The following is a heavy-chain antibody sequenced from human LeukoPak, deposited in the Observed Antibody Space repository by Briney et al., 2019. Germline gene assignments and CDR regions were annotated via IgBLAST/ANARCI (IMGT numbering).Heavy chain of an antibody. CDR3: ASPIAVAGTSAFDI. V-gene: IGHV5-51*01. Sequence: GESLQISCKGSGYSFTSYWIGWVRQLPGKGLEWMGIIYPGDSDTRYSPSFQGQVTISADKSISTAYLQWSSLKASDTAMYYCASPIAVAGTSAFDIWGQGTMVTVSS. CDR1: GYSFTSYW. CDR2: IYPGDSDT. J-gene: IGHJ3*02. D-gene: IGHD6-19*01.